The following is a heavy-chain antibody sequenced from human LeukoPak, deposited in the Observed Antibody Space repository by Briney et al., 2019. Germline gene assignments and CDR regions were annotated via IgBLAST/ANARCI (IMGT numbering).Heavy chain of an antibody. V-gene: IGHV3-11*04. CDR2: ISSSGDTI. J-gene: IGHJ6*03. CDR3: ARDPCSTTSCHSYYYYMDV. CDR1: GFTFSDYY. Sequence: GGPLRLSCAASGFTFSDYYLSWIRQAPGKGLEWVSYISSSGDTIYYADSVKGRFTISRDNAKNSLYLQMNSLRAEDTAVYYCARDPCSTTSCHSYYYYMDVWGKGTTVTVSS. D-gene: IGHD2-2*01.